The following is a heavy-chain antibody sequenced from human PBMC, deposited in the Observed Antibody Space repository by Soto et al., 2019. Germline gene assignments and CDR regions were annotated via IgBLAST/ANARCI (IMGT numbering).Heavy chain of an antibody. V-gene: IGHV1-18*01. CDR1: GYTFTSNG. Sequence: ASVKVSCKASGYTFTSNGFSCVRQAPGQGLEWMGVINPSSGSTNYAQNFQGRFTMTRDTSTRTAYMELRSLRSDDTAVYYCARDLAAGNCDYWGQGTLVTVSS. CDR2: INPSSGST. CDR3: ARDLAAGNCDY. D-gene: IGHD6-13*01. J-gene: IGHJ4*02.